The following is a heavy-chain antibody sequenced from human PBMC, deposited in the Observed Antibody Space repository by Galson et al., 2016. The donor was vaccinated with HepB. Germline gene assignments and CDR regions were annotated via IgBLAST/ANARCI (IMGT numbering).Heavy chain of an antibody. D-gene: IGHD3/OR15-3a*01. CDR1: GGSFSGYY. Sequence: SETLSLTCGVSGGSFSGYYWSWIRQPPGKGLESIGEIDHNGNTDYTTSLKSRVTISIDSSNNQLSLKLRSVTAADTAVYYCARGPPDWAPHWYFDIWGRGTLVTVSS. CDR2: IDHNGNT. CDR3: ARGPPDWAPHWYFDI. J-gene: IGHJ2*01. V-gene: IGHV4-34*01.